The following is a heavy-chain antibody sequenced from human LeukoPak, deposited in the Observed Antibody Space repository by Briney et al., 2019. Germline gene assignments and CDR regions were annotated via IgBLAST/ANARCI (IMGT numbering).Heavy chain of an antibody. V-gene: IGHV1-2*02. D-gene: IGHD6-19*01. CDR3: ARAKVAVAGTASD. Sequence: ASVKVSCKASGYTFTGYYMHWVRQAPGQGLEWMGWINPNSGGTNYAQKFQGRVTMTRDTSISTAYMELTRLRSDDTAVYYYARAKVAVAGTASDWGQGTLVTVSS. CDR1: GYTFTGYY. J-gene: IGHJ4*02. CDR2: INPNSGGT.